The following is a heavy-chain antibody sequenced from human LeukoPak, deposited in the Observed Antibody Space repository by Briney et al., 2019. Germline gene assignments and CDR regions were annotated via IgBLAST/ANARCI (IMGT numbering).Heavy chain of an antibody. V-gene: IGHV3-9*01. CDR1: GFTFDDYA. CDR3: AKGPSYSSGWSAEYFQH. Sequence: GGSLRLSCAASGFTFDDYAMHWVRQAPGKGLEWVPGISWNSGSLAYADSVKGRFTISRDNAKNSPYLQMNSLRAEDTALYYCAKGPSYSSGWSAEYFQHWGQGTLVTVSS. CDR2: ISWNSGSL. J-gene: IGHJ1*01. D-gene: IGHD6-19*01.